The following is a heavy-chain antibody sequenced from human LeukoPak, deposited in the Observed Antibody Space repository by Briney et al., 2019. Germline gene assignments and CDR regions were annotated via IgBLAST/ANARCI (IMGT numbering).Heavy chain of an antibody. CDR1: GFTFSSYS. J-gene: IGHJ4*02. D-gene: IGHD2-2*01. CDR2: ISSSSSTI. Sequence: GGSLRLSCAASGFTFSSYSMNWVRQAPGKGLEWVSYISSSSSTIYYADSVKGRFTISRDNAKNSLYLQMNSLRDADTAVYYCARDRDIVVVPTRLDYWGQGTLVTVSS. V-gene: IGHV3-48*02. CDR3: ARDRDIVVVPTRLDY.